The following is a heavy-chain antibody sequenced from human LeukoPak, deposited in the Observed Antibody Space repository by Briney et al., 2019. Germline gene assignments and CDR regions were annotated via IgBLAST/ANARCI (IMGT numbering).Heavy chain of an antibody. CDR2: IYHSGNA. V-gene: IGHV4-38-2*01. Sequence: SENLSRTCAVSGYSISTGYYWGWIRQPPGKGLEWIGNIYHSGNAYYNPSLKSRVTISVDTSKNQFSLKLSSVTAADTAVYYCARRGYSYGSPFDYWGQGTLVTVSS. J-gene: IGHJ4*02. CDR3: ARRGYSYGSPFDY. CDR1: GYSISTGYY. D-gene: IGHD5-18*01.